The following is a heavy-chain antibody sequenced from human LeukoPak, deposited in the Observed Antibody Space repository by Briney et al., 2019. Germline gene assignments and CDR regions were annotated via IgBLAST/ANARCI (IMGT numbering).Heavy chain of an antibody. CDR1: GGSISGGSYY. D-gene: IGHD6-6*01. V-gene: IGHV4-61*02. J-gene: IGHJ6*03. CDR3: ARCIAARPNYYYYMDV. Sequence: SQTLSLTCTVSGGSISGGSYYWSWIRQPAGKGLEWIGRIYSSGSTNYNPSLKRRVTISVDTSKNQFSLKLSSVTAADTAVYYCARCIAARPNYYYYMDVWGKGTTVTVSS. CDR2: IYSSGST.